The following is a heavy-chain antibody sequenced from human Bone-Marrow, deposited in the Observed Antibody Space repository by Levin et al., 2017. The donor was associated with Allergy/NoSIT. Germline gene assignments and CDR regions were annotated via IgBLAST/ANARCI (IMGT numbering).Heavy chain of an antibody. Sequence: ESLKISCAASGFTFSTYDMSWVRQAPGKGLEWVSFISTSSSAIYYADSVKGRFTTSRDNAKNSLYLQMNSLRDEDTAVYYCAREEYGSGRHGDYWGQGTLVTVSS. J-gene: IGHJ4*02. D-gene: IGHD1-26*01. CDR2: ISTSSSAI. CDR1: GFTFSTYD. CDR3: AREEYGSGRHGDY. V-gene: IGHV3-48*02.